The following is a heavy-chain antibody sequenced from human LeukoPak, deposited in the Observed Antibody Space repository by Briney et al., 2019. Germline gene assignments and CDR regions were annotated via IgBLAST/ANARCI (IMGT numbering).Heavy chain of an antibody. CDR1: GIRFTTHW. V-gene: IGHV3-7*01. CDR2: IRQDGGEK. J-gene: IGHJ4*02. D-gene: IGHD3-3*01. Sequence: GGSLRLSCAASGIRFTTHWMNWVRQAPGKGLERVASIRQDGGEKKYVDSVKGRFTISRDLAQNSLFLQMNSLRAEDTAVYYCASAYASYDFWSGYENFDFWGQGTLVTVSS. CDR3: ASAYASYDFWSGYENFDF.